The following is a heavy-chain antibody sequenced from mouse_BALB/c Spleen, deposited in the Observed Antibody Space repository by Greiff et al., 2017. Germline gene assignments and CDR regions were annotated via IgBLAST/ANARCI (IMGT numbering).Heavy chain of an antibody. CDR2: IYPGNGGT. CDR3: AREGNYGSSSYWYFDV. Sequence: QVQLKESGAELVRSGASVKMSCKASGYTFTSYNMHWVKQTPGQGLEWIGYIYPGNGGTNYNQKFKGKATLTADTSSSTAYMQISSLTSEDSAVYFCAREGNYGSSSYWYFDVWGAGTTVTVSS. D-gene: IGHD1-1*01. CDR1: GYTFTSYN. J-gene: IGHJ1*01. V-gene: IGHV1-12*01.